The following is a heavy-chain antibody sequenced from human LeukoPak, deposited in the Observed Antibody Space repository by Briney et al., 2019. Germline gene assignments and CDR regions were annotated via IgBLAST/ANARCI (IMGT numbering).Heavy chain of an antibody. CDR3: ARFGLDITMIVVVNDY. J-gene: IGHJ4*02. CDR1: GYTFTGYY. V-gene: IGHV1-2*02. D-gene: IGHD3-22*01. CDR2: INPNSGGT. Sequence: ASVKVSCKASGYTFTGYYIHWVRQAPGQGLEWMGWINPNSGGTNYAQKFQGRVTMTRDTSISTAYMELSRLRSDDAAVYYCARFGLDITMIVVVNDYWGQGTLVTVSS.